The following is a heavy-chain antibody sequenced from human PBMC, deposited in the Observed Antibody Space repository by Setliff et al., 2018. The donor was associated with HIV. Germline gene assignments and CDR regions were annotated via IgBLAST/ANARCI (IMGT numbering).Heavy chain of an antibody. CDR2: IYPDDSNT. CDR1: DYTFTTYW. J-gene: IGHJ4*02. V-gene: IGHV5-51*01. CDR3: ARNGGSGWYVADY. D-gene: IGHD6-19*01. Sequence: GESLKISCKALDYTFTTYWIGWVRQMPGKGLEWMGFIYPDDSNTRYGPSFQGQVTISADKSISTAYLQWSSLKASDTAMYYCARNGGSGWYVADYWGQGTLVTVSS.